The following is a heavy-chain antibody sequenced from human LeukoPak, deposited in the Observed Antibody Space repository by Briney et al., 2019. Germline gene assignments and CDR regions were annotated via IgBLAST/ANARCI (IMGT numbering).Heavy chain of an antibody. Sequence: GGSLRLSCAASGLTLSNYYMSWIRQAPGKGLEWVSYISNIGSTTHHADSVKGRFTISRDNAKNSLYLQMHSLRAEDTAVYYCASDISNKGFDYWGQGTLVTVSS. CDR3: ASDISNKGFDY. J-gene: IGHJ4*02. CDR1: GLTLSNYY. V-gene: IGHV3-11*04. CDR2: ISNIGSTT. D-gene: IGHD3-3*02.